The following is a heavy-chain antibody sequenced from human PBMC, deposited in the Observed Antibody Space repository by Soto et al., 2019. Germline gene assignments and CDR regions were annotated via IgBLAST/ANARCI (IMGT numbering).Heavy chain of an antibody. CDR3: AKDPHRSNWNWRGPYFDY. D-gene: IGHD1-7*01. V-gene: IGHV3-23*01. CDR1: GFTFSCYA. J-gene: IGHJ4*02. Sequence: GGSLRLSCAASGFTFSCYAMSWVRQAPGKGLEWVSAIGGSGGSTYYADSVKGRFTISRDNSKNTLHLQMNSLRAEDTAVYYCAKDPHRSNWNWRGPYFDYWGQGTLVTVSS. CDR2: IGGSGGST.